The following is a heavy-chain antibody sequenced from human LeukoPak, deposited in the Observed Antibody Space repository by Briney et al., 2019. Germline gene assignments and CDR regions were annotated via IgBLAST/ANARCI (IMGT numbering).Heavy chain of an antibody. CDR2: INPNSGGT. CDR3: ARGKVLSD. D-gene: IGHD5/OR15-5a*01. J-gene: IGHJ4*02. Sequence: ASVKVSCKASGYTFTGYYLHWARQAPGQRLEWMGWINPNSGGTNYAQKFQGRVTMTRDTSISSVYMELNRLVSDDTAVYYCARGKVLSDWGQGTLVTVSS. CDR1: GYTFTGYY. V-gene: IGHV1-2*02.